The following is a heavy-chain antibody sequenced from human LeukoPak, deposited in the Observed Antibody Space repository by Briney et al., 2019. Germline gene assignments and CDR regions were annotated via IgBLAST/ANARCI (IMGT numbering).Heavy chain of an antibody. J-gene: IGHJ6*03. Sequence: ASVKVSCKASGYTFTGYYMHWVRQAPGQGLEWMGWINPNSGGTNYAQKFQGRVTMTRDTSISTPYMELSRLRSDDTAVYYCAREPSGYYYGSGSYFHYYYYMDVWGKGTTVTISS. CDR2: INPNSGGT. V-gene: IGHV1-2*02. D-gene: IGHD3-10*01. CDR1: GYTFTGYY. CDR3: AREPSGYYYGSGSYFHYYYYMDV.